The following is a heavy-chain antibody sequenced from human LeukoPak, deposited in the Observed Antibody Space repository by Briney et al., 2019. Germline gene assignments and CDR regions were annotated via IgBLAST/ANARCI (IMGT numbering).Heavy chain of an antibody. CDR1: GASISSYY. CDR3: ASSDTAMVPFDY. D-gene: IGHD5-18*01. CDR2: IYYSGST. V-gene: IGHV4-59*12. Sequence: SETLSLTCTVSGASISSYYWSWIRQPPGKGLEWIGYIYYSGSTNYNPSLKSRVTISVDTSKNQFSLKLSSVTAADTAVYYCASSDTAMVPFDYWGQGTLVTVSS. J-gene: IGHJ4*02.